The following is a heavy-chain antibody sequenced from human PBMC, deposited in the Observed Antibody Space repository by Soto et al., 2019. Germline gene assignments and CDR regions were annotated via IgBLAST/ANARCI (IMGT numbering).Heavy chain of an antibody. D-gene: IGHD2-15*01. CDR2: ISTNGGTT. J-gene: IGHJ4*02. Sequence: GSRRIPCSASGSTFSDYYMSWIRQAPGKGLEWVSYISTNGGTTYYADSVKGRFTISRDNSKNTLYLQMSSLRAEDTDVYYCVNTNHGGKSAYFDYWGQGTLVTVYS. V-gene: IGHV3-64D*06. CDR1: GSTFSDYY. CDR3: VNTNHGGKSAYFDY.